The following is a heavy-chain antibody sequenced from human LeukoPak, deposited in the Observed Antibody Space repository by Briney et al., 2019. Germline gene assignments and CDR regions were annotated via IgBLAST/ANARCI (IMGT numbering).Heavy chain of an antibody. CDR1: GFTFDDYA. D-gene: IGHD1-26*01. V-gene: IGHV3-9*01. J-gene: IGHJ4*02. Sequence: TGRSLRLSCAASGFTFDDYAMHWVRQAPGKGLEWVSGISWNRGSIGYADSVKGRFTISRDNAKNSLYLQMNSLRAEDTALYYCAKGLYPVGATGFDYWGQGTLVTVSS. CDR3: AKGLYPVGATGFDY. CDR2: ISWNRGSI.